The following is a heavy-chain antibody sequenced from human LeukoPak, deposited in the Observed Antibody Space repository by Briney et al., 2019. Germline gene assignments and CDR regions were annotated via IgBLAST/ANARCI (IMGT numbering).Heavy chain of an antibody. CDR3: AREGVAARPKGPYNWFDP. V-gene: IGHV4-30-2*01. Sequence: SQTLSLTCAVSGGSISSGGYSWSWIRQPPGKGLEWIGYIYHSGSTYYNPSLKSRVTISVDRSKNQFSLKLSSVTAADTAVYYCAREGVAARPKGPYNWFDPWGQGTLVTVSS. J-gene: IGHJ5*02. CDR2: IYHSGST. D-gene: IGHD6-6*01. CDR1: GGSISSGGYS.